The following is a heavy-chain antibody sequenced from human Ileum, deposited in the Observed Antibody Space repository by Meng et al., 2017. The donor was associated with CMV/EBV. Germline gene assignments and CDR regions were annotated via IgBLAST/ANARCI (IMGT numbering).Heavy chain of an antibody. Sequence: LASTVSVGSICSSSCYWGGRRPPAEGGLERIGIISYSGSTQYDPSLKSRVTRSVDTSKSQFSLRLSSVTAADTAVCYCASVRWLRNYWGQGTLVTVSS. CDR2: ISYSGST. J-gene: IGHJ4*02. V-gene: IGHV4-39*01. CDR3: ASVRWLRNY. D-gene: IGHD5-12*01. CDR1: VGSICSSSCY.